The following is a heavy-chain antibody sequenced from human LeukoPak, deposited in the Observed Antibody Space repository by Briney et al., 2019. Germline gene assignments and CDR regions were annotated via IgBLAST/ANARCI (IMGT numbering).Heavy chain of an antibody. CDR2: INPNSDGT. Sequence: ASVKVSCKASGYTFTGYDMYWVRQAPGQGLEWMGWINPNSDGTNYAQKFQGRVTMTRDTSISTAYMELSRLRSDDTAVYYCATFEYTSSSLNYWGQGTLVTVSS. J-gene: IGHJ4*02. CDR1: GYTFTGYD. V-gene: IGHV1-2*02. CDR3: ATFEYTSSSLNY. D-gene: IGHD6-6*01.